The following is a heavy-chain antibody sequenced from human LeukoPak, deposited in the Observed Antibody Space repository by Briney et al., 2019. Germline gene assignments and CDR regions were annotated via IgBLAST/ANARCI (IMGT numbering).Heavy chain of an antibody. CDR2: ISPLLGAS. V-gene: IGHV1-69*13. Sequence: SVTVSCKGSGYIFTSYAINWVRQAPGQGLNWMGVISPLLGASKHTQKFQDRVTITADESTSTAYMELSDLRPADTAVYYCATYDVLTGFEYRGQGTLVTVSS. D-gene: IGHD3-9*01. CDR3: ATYDVLTGFEY. J-gene: IGHJ4*02. CDR1: GYIFTSYA.